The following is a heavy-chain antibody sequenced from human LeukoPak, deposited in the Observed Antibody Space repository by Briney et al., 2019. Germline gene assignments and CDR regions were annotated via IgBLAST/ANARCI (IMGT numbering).Heavy chain of an antibody. J-gene: IGHJ4*01. V-gene: IGHV3-30-3*01. Sequence: GTAPRLSSTTSGVISSTYSICSGRQAPGARLEWGAVLSSDRSNNFYADSLKSRVTISPDTSKNTLYLQMSSVSIDDTEVYYCARVRSYSGKDVTYCDSWGDGTLVSVSP. CDR3: ARVRSYSGKDVTYCDS. CDR1: GVISSTYS. D-gene: IGHD1-26*01. CDR2: LSSDRSNN.